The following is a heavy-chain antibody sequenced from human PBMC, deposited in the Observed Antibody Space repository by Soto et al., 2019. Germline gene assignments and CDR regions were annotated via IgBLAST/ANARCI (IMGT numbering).Heavy chain of an antibody. CDR1: GGSFTSNNW. CDR2: IYRTGST. CDR3: ARRDPGTSVDY. V-gene: IGHV4-4*02. J-gene: IGHJ4*02. Sequence: SETVSLTCXVSGGSFTSNNWWTWVRQPPGQGLEWIGEIYRTGSTNYNPSLKSRVTISLDKSEDQLSLKVTSLTAADTAVYYCARRDPGTSVDYWGQGTLVTVSS. D-gene: IGHD1-7*01.